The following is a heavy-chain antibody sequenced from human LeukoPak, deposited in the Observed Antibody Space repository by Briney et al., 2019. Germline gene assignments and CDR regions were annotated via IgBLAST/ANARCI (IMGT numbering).Heavy chain of an antibody. Sequence: SETLSLTCTVSGGSVSSTRHYWGWIRQPPGKGLEWIGNMYYSGSTYYNPSLRSRVTTSVDTTKNQFSLKLGSVTAADTAVYYCARLLKYSGSYYCDFWGQGTLVTVSS. CDR2: MYYSGST. D-gene: IGHD1-26*01. J-gene: IGHJ4*02. CDR3: ARLLKYSGSYYCDF. V-gene: IGHV4-39*01. CDR1: GGSVSSTRHY.